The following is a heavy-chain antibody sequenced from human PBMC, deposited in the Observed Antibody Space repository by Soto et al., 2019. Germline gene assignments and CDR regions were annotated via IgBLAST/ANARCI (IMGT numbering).Heavy chain of an antibody. CDR2: ISSSSTI. J-gene: IGHJ6*02. V-gene: IGHV3-48*02. Sequence: GGSLRLSCAASGFTFSSYSMNWVRQAPGKGLEWVSYISSSSTIYYADSVKGRFTISRDNAKNSLYLQMNSLRDEDTAVYYCARDGGYCSGGSCFYYYYGMDVWGQGTTVTVSS. D-gene: IGHD2-15*01. CDR3: ARDGGYCSGGSCFYYYYGMDV. CDR1: GFTFSSYS.